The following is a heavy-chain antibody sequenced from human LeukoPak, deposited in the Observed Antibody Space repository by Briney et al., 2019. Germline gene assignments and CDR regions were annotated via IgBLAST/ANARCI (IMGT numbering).Heavy chain of an antibody. J-gene: IGHJ5*02. V-gene: IGHV3-48*01. D-gene: IGHD4-17*01. CDR1: GFTFSSYS. CDR3: ARDKRSVNWFDP. CDR2: ISSSSGTI. Sequence: GGSLRLSCAVSGFTFSSYSMNWVRQAPGKGLEWVAYISSSSGTIYYADSVKGRFTVSRDNAKNSLYLQMNSLRAEDTAVYYCARDKRSVNWFDPWGHGTLVTVSS.